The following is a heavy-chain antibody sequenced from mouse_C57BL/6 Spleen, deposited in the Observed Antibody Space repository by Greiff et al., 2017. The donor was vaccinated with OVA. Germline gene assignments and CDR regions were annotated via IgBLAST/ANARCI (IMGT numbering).Heavy chain of an antibody. J-gene: IGHJ2*01. CDR2: IYPGDGDT. CDR3: VRSATVVATLDY. CDR1: GYAFSSSW. Sequence: QVQLQQSGPELVKPGASVKISCKASGYAFSSSWMNWVKQRPGKGLEWIGRIYPGDGDTNYNGKFKGTATLTAEKSSSTAYMQISSLTSEDSAVYFCVRSATVVATLDYWGQGTTLTVSS. V-gene: IGHV1-82*01. D-gene: IGHD1-1*01.